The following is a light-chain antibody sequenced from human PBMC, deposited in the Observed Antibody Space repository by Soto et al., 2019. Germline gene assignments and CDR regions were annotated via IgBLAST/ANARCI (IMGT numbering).Light chain of an antibody. CDR2: ATS. Sequence: DLQMTQSPSSVSASAGARVNITGRASQGINSWVGWYQQKPGEAPKLLIYATSFLQRGVPSRFSVSGSVTDFILTISSLQPEDWATYYGQQAYSLTWTLGQWTKVELK. CDR1: QGINSW. J-gene: IGKJ1*01. CDR3: QQAYSLTWT. V-gene: IGKV1-12*01.